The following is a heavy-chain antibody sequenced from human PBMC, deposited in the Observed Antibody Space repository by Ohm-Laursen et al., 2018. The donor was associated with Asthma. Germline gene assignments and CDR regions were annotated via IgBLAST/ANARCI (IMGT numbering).Heavy chain of an antibody. CDR2: ISGSGGST. CDR3: AKDPIVLMVYTDEDDY. CDR1: GFTFSSYA. V-gene: IGHV3-23*01. J-gene: IGHJ4*02. Sequence: GSLRLSCTASGFTFSSYAMSWVRQAPGKGLEWVSAISGSGGSTYYADSVKGRFTISRDNSKNTLYLQMNSLRAEDTAVYYCAKDPIVLMVYTDEDDYWGQGTLVTVSS. D-gene: IGHD2-8*01.